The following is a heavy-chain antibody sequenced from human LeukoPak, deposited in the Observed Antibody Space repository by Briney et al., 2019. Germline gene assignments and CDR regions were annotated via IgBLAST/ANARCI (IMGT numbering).Heavy chain of an antibody. CDR3: AKDCSSTSCLEAFDI. CDR1: GFTVSSNY. CDR2: IYSGSST. V-gene: IGHV3-53*01. J-gene: IGHJ3*02. Sequence: GGSLRLSCAASGFTVSSNYMNWVRQAPGKGLEWVSLIYSGSSTNYADSVKGRFTISRDSSKNTLYLQMNSLRVEDTAVYYCAKDCSSTSCLEAFDIWGQGTMVTVSS. D-gene: IGHD2-2*01.